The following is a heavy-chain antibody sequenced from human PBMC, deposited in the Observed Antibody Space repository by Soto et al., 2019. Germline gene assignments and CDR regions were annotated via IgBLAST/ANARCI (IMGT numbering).Heavy chain of an antibody. Sequence: QLQESGPGLVKPSETLSLTCSVSGDSINSDKYYWGWIRQPPGKGLEWIGSIYYRGNTYYNPSHQTRVTISLDKSKSQFSLRLNSVTAAGSAVYFCARLEGLATISYYFDFWGQGAQVTVSS. V-gene: IGHV4-39*01. D-gene: IGHD3-9*01. CDR1: GDSINSDKYY. J-gene: IGHJ4*02. CDR2: IYYRGNT. CDR3: ARLEGLATISYYFDF.